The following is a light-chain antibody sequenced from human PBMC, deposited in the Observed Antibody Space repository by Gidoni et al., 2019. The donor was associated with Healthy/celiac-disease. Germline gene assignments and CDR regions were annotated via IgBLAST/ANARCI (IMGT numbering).Light chain of an antibody. Sequence: DIQMTQSPSSLSASVGDRVTITCRASQRIRNDLDWYQQKPGKAPKRLLYAASSLQSGVPSRFSGSGASTAFSPLTISLLHADFSTSYCLQHNSYPAMFGQGTQLEIK. CDR1: QRIRND. J-gene: IGKJ1*01. CDR3: LQHNSYPAM. CDR2: AAS. V-gene: IGKV1-17*01.